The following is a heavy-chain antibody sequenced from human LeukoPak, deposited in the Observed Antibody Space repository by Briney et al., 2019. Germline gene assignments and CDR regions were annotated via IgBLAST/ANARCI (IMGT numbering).Heavy chain of an antibody. J-gene: IGHJ4*02. CDR3: ASAGTSYGDQFFDY. Sequence: PRGSLRLSCAASGFTISSYWMSWVRQAPGKGLEWVASIKQDGSERYYVDSVKGRFTISRDNVKNSLYLQMNSLRAEDTAVYYCASAGTSYGDQFFDYWGQGTLVTVSS. CDR1: GFTISSYW. D-gene: IGHD4-17*01. CDR2: IKQDGSER. V-gene: IGHV3-7*01.